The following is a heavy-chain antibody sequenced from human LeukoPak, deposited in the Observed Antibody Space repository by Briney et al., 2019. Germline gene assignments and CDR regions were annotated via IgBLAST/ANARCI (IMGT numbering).Heavy chain of an antibody. CDR1: GYSISSGYY. D-gene: IGHD6-19*01. CDR2: IYHSGST. J-gene: IGHJ4*02. CDR3: ASVGLAVADY. V-gene: IGHV4-38-2*01. Sequence: SETLSLTCAVSGYSISSGYYWGWIRPPPGKGLEWIGSIYHSGSTYYNPSLKSRVTISVDTSKNQFSLKLSSVTAADTAVYYCASVGLAVADYWGQGTLVTVSS.